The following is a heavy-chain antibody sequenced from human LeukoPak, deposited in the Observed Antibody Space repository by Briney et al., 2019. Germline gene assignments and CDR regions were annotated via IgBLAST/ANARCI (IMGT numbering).Heavy chain of an antibody. CDR3: ARQMGGYSYGSTNFDY. D-gene: IGHD5-18*01. CDR1: GYSFTSYW. V-gene: IGHV5-51*01. Sequence: GESLKISCKGSGYSFTSYWIGWVRQMPGKGLEWMGIIYPGDSDTRYSPSFQGQVTISADKSISTAYLQWSSLKASDTAMYYCARQMGGYSYGSTNFDYWGQGTLVTVSS. J-gene: IGHJ4*02. CDR2: IYPGDSDT.